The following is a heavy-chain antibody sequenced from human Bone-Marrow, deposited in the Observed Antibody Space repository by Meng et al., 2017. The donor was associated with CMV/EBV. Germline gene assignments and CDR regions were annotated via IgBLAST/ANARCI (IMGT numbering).Heavy chain of an antibody. D-gene: IGHD1-1*01. V-gene: IGHV1-18*01. CDR2: ISAYNGNT. Sequence: CKASGYTFTSYGISWVRQAPGQGLEWMGWISAYNGNTNYAQKLQGRVTMTTDTTTSTAYMELRSLRSDDTAVYYCARVETGTTSFDYWGQGTLVTVSS. J-gene: IGHJ4*02. CDR1: GYTFTSYG. CDR3: ARVETGTTSFDY.